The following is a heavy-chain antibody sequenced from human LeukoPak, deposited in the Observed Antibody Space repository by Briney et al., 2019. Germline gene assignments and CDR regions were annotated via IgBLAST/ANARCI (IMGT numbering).Heavy chain of an antibody. CDR2: ISTYNGNT. J-gene: IGHJ6*02. CDR3: ARDRRYDFWSGYYNYKYYYYGMDV. V-gene: IGHV1-18*01. CDR1: GYTFTSYG. Sequence: ASVKVSCKAPGYTFTSYGISWVRQAPGQGLEWMGWISTYNGNTNYAHKFQGRVTLTTDTSTSTASMELRSLRSDDTAVYYCARDRRYDFWSGYYNYKYYYYGMDVWGQGTTVTVSS. D-gene: IGHD3-3*01.